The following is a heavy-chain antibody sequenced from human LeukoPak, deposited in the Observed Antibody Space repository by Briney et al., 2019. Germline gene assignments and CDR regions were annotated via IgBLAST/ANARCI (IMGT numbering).Heavy chain of an antibody. V-gene: IGHV1-2*02. Sequence: GASVKVSCKASGYTFTDYYIHWVRQAPGQGLEWMGWINPNSGGTNYAQNFQGRVTMTRDTYITTAYMDLSRLRLDVTAVYYCAVGRRTDFDYWGQGTLVTVSS. J-gene: IGHJ4*02. CDR1: GYTFTDYY. D-gene: IGHD1-26*01. CDR3: AVGRRTDFDY. CDR2: INPNSGGT.